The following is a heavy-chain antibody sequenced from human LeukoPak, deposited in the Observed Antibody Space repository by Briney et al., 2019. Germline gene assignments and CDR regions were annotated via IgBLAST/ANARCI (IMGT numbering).Heavy chain of an antibody. J-gene: IGHJ1*01. D-gene: IGHD6-13*01. CDR2: IRSKAYGGTT. CDR3: TRSSAAAGYFQH. CDR1: GFTFCDYA. Sequence: PGRSLRLSCTASGFTFCDYAMSWVRQAPGKGLEWVGFIRSKAYGGTTEYAASVKGRFTISRDDSKSIAYLQMNSLKTEDTAVYYCTRSSAAAGYFQHWGQGTLVTVSS. V-gene: IGHV3-49*04.